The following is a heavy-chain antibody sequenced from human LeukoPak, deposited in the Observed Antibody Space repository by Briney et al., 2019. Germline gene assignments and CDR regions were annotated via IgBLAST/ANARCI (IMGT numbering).Heavy chain of an antibody. V-gene: IGHV3-49*03. Sequence: GALRLSCTASGFNFGDYSISWFRQAPGKGLEWVGFIRSKAYGGTTEYAASVKGRFTISRDDSKSIAYLQMNSLKTEDTAVYYCTRAHSSSWDIDYWGQGTLATVSS. J-gene: IGHJ4*02. D-gene: IGHD6-13*01. CDR3: TRAHSSSWDIDY. CDR1: GFNFGDYS. CDR2: IRSKAYGGTT.